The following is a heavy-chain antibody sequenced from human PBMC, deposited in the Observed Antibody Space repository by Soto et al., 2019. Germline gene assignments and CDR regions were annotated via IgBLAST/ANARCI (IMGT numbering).Heavy chain of an antibody. CDR1: GGSFSGYY. CDR2: INHSGST. Sequence: SETLSLTCAVYGGSFSGYYWSWIRQPPGKGLEWIGEINHSGSTNYNPSLKSRVTISVDTSKNQFSLKLSSVTAADTAVYYCARGQLLGGWFDPWGQGTLVTVSS. J-gene: IGHJ5*02. V-gene: IGHV4-34*01. CDR3: ARGQLLGGWFDP. D-gene: IGHD2-8*02.